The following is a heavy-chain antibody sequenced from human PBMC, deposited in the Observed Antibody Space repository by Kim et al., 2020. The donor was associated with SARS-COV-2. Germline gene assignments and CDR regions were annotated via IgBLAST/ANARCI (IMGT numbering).Heavy chain of an antibody. CDR3: AKDQGTNLVWYQLLPQYYYYGMDV. D-gene: IGHD2-2*01. J-gene: IGHJ6*02. Sequence: GGSLRLSCAASGFTFSSYAMSWVRQAPGKGLEWVSAISGSGGSTYYADSVKGRFTISRDNSKNTLYLQMNSLRAEDTAVYYCAKDQGTNLVWYQLLPQYYYYGMDVWGQGTTVTVSS. CDR1: GFTFSSYA. CDR2: ISGSGGST. V-gene: IGHV3-23*01.